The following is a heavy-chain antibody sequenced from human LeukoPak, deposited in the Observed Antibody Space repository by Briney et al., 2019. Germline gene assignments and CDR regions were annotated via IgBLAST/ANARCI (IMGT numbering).Heavy chain of an antibody. D-gene: IGHD2-21*02. J-gene: IGHJ4*02. Sequence: ASVKVSCKASGGTFSSYAISWVRQAPGQGLEWMGWINPNSGGTNYAQKFQGRVTMTRDTSISTAYMELSRLRSDDTAVYYCAIDCGGDCHTFDYWGQGTLVTVSS. V-gene: IGHV1-2*02. CDR3: AIDCGGDCHTFDY. CDR1: GGTFSSYA. CDR2: INPNSGGT.